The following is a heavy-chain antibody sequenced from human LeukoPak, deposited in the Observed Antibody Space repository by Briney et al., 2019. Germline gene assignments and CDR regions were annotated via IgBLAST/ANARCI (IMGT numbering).Heavy chain of an antibody. CDR1: GGSISSYY. V-gene: IGHV4-59*01. CDR3: ARVRGLGSDIRAFDI. CDR2: IYYSGST. Sequence: PSETLSLTCTVSGGSISSYYWNWIRQPPGQGKELIGYIYYSGSTSYNPSLKSRVTISVDTSKNQFSLKRSSVTAADTAVYYCARVRGLGSDIRAFDIWGQGTMVTVSS. J-gene: IGHJ3*02. D-gene: IGHD2-15*01.